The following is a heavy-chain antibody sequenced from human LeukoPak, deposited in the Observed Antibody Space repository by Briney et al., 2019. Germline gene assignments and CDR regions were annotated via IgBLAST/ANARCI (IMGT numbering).Heavy chain of an antibody. D-gene: IGHD4-17*01. CDR1: GFTVSSNY. V-gene: IGHV3-53*01. CDR2: IYSGGST. CDR3: ARAPGTVTTS. J-gene: IGHJ4*02. Sequence: GGSLRLSCAASGFTVSSNYMSWVRQAPGKRLEWVSVIYSGGSTYYADSVKGRFTISRDNSKNTLYLQMNSLRAGDTAVYYCARAPGTVTTSWGQGTLVTVSS.